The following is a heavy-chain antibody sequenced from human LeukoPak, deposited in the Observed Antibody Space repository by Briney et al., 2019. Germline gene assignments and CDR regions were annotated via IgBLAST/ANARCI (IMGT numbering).Heavy chain of an antibody. D-gene: IGHD3-10*01. CDR3: ARGDYYGSGPPDY. CDR2: VSYSGST. V-gene: IGHV4-59*12. J-gene: IGHJ4*02. CDR1: GGSISSYY. Sequence: SETLSLTCTVSGGSISSYYWSWIRQPPGKGLEWIGYVSYSGSTNYNPSLKSRVTTSLDTSKNQFSLKLTSVTAADTAVYYCARGDYYGSGPPDYWGQGTLVTVSS.